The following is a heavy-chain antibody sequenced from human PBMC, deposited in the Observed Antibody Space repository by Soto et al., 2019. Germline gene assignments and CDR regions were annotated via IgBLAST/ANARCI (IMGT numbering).Heavy chain of an antibody. V-gene: IGHV1-2*04. CDR3: ARDADRLRFLEWPPNWFDP. D-gene: IGHD3-3*01. J-gene: IGHJ5*02. CDR1: GYTFTGYY. CDR2: INPNSGGT. Sequence: GASVKVSCKASGYTFTGYYMHWVRQAPGQGLEWMGWINPNSGGTNYAQKFQGWVTMTRDTSISTAYMELRSLRSDDTAVYYCARDADRLRFLEWPPNWFDPWGRGTLVTVSS.